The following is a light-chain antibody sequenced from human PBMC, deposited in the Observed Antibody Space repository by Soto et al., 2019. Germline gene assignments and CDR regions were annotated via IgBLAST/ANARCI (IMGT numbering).Light chain of an antibody. CDR1: QSISNY. CDR3: QQSFSPRWT. Sequence: DIQMTPSPSSLSASVGDRVTITCRASQSISNYLNWYQQKPGKAPKLLIYAASSMQSGVPSRFSGSRSETDFTLTISSLQPDDSATYYCQQSFSPRWTFGQGTKVEV. V-gene: IGKV1-39*01. CDR2: AAS. J-gene: IGKJ1*01.